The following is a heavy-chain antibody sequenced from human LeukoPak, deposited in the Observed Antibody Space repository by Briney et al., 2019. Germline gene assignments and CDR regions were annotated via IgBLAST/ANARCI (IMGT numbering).Heavy chain of an antibody. CDR3: ARGTHKWTYDY. J-gene: IGHJ4*02. D-gene: IGHD2-8*01. V-gene: IGHV1-3*01. CDR2: INAGNGNT. Sequence: GASVKVSCKASGYTFTSYAMHWVRQAPGQRLDWMGWINAGNGNTKYSQKFQGRVTITRDTSASTAFMELSSLRSEDTAVYYCARGTHKWTYDYWGQGTLVTVSS. CDR1: GYTFTSYA.